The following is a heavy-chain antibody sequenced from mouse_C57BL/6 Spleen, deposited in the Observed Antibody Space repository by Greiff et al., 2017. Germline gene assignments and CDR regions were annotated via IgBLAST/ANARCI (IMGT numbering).Heavy chain of an antibody. D-gene: IGHD2-3*01. Sequence: EVKLMESGGDLVKPGGSLKLSCAASGFTFSSYGMSWVRQTPDKRLEWVATISSGGSYTYYPDSVKGRFTISRDNAKNTLYLQMSSLKSEDTAMYYCARRGDGYSLHWYFDVWGTGTTVTVSS. CDR2: ISSGGSYT. CDR3: ARRGDGYSLHWYFDV. CDR1: GFTFSSYG. V-gene: IGHV5-6*02. J-gene: IGHJ1*03.